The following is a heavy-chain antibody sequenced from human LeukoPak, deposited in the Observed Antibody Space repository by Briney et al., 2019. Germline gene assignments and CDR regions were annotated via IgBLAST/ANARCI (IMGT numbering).Heavy chain of an antibody. CDR1: GGSISSYY. V-gene: IGHV4-59*06. Sequence: SETLSLTCTVSGGSISSYYWSWIRQPPGKGLEWIGYIYYSGSTYYNPSLKSRVTISVDTSKNQFSLKLSSVTAADTAVYYCARVIAAAGPGDTGWFDPWGQGTLVTVSS. CDR2: IYYSGST. D-gene: IGHD6-13*01. J-gene: IGHJ5*02. CDR3: ARVIAAAGPGDTGWFDP.